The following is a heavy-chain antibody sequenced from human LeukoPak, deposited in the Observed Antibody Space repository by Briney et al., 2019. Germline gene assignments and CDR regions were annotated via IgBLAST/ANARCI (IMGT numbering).Heavy chain of an antibody. CDR1: GFTFSNAW. D-gene: IGHD2-21*02. CDR3: TPDWGVVVTAPNYDPSGGDY. V-gene: IGHV3-15*01. CDR2: IKSKTEGGTT. Sequence: GGSLRLSCAASGFTFSNAWMSWVRQAPGKGLEWVGRIKSKTEGGTTDYSAPVKGRFTISRDDSKNTLYLQMNSLKTEDTAVYYCTPDWGVVVTAPNYDPSGGDYWGQGTLVIVSS. J-gene: IGHJ4*02.